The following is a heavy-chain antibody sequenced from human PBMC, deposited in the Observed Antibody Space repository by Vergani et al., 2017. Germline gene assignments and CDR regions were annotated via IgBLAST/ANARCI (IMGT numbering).Heavy chain of an antibody. D-gene: IGHD3/OR15-3a*01. J-gene: IGHJ4*02. V-gene: IGHV4-61*02. CDR2: IYTSGST. CDR3: ASSEFGLDLDY. CDR1: GGSISSGSYY. Sequence: QVQLQESGPGLVKPSQTLSLTCTVSGGSISSGSYYWSWIRQPAGKGLEWIGRIYTSGSTNYNPSLKSRVTMSVDTSKNQFSLKLSSVTAADTAVYYCASSEFGLDLDYWGQGTLVTVSS.